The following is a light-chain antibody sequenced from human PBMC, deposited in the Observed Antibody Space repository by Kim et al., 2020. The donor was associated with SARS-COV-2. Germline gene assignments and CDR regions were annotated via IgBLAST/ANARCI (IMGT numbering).Light chain of an antibody. J-gene: IGKJ2*01. CDR1: QDISNY. CDR3: QQDDNPYT. CDR2: DAS. V-gene: IGKV1-33*01. Sequence: DIQMTQSPSSLSASVGDRVTITCQASQDISNYLNWYQQKPGKAPKLLIYDASNLETGVPSRFSGSGSGTDFTFTISSLQPEDIATYYCQQDDNPYTFGQGTKLEIK.